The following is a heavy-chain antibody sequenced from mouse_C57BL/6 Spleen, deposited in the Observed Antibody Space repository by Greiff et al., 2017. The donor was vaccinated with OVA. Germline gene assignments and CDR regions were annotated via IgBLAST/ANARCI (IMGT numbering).Heavy chain of an antibody. CDR2: IYPGDGDT. CDR1: GYAFSSSW. CDR3: ARPLYYYGSSYYAMDY. Sequence: VKLMESGPELVKPGASVKISCKASGYAFSSSWMNWVKQRPGKGLEWIGRIYPGDGDTNYNGKFKGKATLTADKSSSTAYMQLSSLTSEDSAVYFCARPLYYYGSSYYAMDYWGQGTSVTVSS. V-gene: IGHV1-82*01. J-gene: IGHJ4*01. D-gene: IGHD1-1*01.